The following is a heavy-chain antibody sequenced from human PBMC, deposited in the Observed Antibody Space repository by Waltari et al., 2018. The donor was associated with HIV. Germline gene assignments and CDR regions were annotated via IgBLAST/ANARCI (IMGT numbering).Heavy chain of an antibody. J-gene: IGHJ6*02. V-gene: IGHV1-8*01. Sequence: QVQLVQSGAEVKKPGASVKVSCKASGYTFNSYDINWVRQATGQGLEWMGWMNPNSGNTGYAQKFQGRVTMTRNTSISTAYMELSSLRSEDTAVYYCARGLSIAALYYYYGMDVWGQGTTVTVSS. CDR1: GYTFNSYD. CDR2: MNPNSGNT. D-gene: IGHD6-6*01. CDR3: ARGLSIAALYYYYGMDV.